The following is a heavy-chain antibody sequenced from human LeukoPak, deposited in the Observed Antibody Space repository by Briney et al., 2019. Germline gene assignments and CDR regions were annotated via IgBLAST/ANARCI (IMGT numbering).Heavy chain of an antibody. Sequence: SETLSLTCTVSGGSLSNYYWSWIRQPAGKGLEWIGRVYPSGETNYNPSLKSRLSMSLDTSKSRFSLRLSSVTAADSAVYYCARGAYYYDSSGWDIWGQGTMVTVSS. V-gene: IGHV4-4*07. D-gene: IGHD3-22*01. CDR1: GGSLSNYY. J-gene: IGHJ3*02. CDR2: VYPSGET. CDR3: ARGAYYYDSSGWDI.